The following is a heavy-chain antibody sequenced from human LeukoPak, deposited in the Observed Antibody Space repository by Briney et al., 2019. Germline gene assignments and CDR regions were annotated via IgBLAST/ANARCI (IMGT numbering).Heavy chain of an antibody. CDR1: GGSFSGYY. D-gene: IGHD1-14*01. V-gene: IGHV4-34*01. CDR3: AARKRVRPFDY. Sequence: PSETLSLTCAVYGGSFSGYYWSWIRQPPGKGLEWIGEINHSGSTNYNPSLKSRVTISVDTSKNQFSLKLSSVTAADTAVYYCAARKRVRPFDYWGQGTLVTDSS. CDR2: INHSGST. J-gene: IGHJ4*02.